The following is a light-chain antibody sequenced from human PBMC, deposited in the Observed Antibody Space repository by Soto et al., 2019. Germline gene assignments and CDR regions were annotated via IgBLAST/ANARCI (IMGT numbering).Light chain of an antibody. CDR1: SNVVGAYDY. CDR2: EVS. V-gene: IGLV2-14*03. CDR3: SSYTSSSTRV. Sequence: HSVRNQPSSVFGSPGQSITIPLPGNSNVVGAYDYVSWYQQHPDKAPKLMIYEVSNRPSGVSDRFSGSKSVNTATLTISGLQAEDEADYYCSSYTSSSTRVFGTVTKVTVL. J-gene: IGLJ1*01.